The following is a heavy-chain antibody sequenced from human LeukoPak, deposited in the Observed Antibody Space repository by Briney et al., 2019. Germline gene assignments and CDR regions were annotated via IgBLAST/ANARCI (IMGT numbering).Heavy chain of an antibody. Sequence: GGSLRLSCAASGFTFSSYAMSWVRQAPGKGLEWVSAISGSGGSTYYADSVKGRFTISRDTSKNTLYLQMNSLRAEDTAAYYCAKNSGYSYGTVYYFDYWGQGTLVTVSS. D-gene: IGHD5-18*01. V-gene: IGHV3-23*01. CDR1: GFTFSSYA. J-gene: IGHJ4*02. CDR2: ISGSGGST. CDR3: AKNSGYSYGTVYYFDY.